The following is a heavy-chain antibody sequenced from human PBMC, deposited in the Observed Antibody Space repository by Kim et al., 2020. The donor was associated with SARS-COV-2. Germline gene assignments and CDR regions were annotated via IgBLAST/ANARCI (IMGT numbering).Heavy chain of an antibody. CDR3: ARSPATGYTAPFDY. V-gene: IGHV1-2*02. D-gene: IGHD2-2*02. CDR2: IKPSSGVT. CDR1: GYIFTDFY. J-gene: IGHJ4*02. Sequence: ASVKVSCKASGYIFTDFYMHWVRQAPGQGLEWIGWIKPSSGVTKYAQTFQGRVTMTSDTSITTAYMDLSSLNSDDTAVYYCARSPATGYTAPFDYWGQGTLVTVSS.